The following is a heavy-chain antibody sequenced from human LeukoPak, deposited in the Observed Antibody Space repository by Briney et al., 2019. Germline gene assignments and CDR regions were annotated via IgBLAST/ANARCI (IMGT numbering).Heavy chain of an antibody. CDR1: GGSISSGGYY. CDR2: IFQGGTT. Sequence: PSETLSLTCTVSGGSISSGGYYWSWIRQPPGKGLEWIGSIFQGGTTFYNPSLKSRVIISADTSNNEFSLKLSSVTAADTAVYYCARIGTAMIDYWGQGTLVTVSS. D-gene: IGHD5-18*01. J-gene: IGHJ4*02. V-gene: IGHV4-30-2*03. CDR3: ARIGTAMIDY.